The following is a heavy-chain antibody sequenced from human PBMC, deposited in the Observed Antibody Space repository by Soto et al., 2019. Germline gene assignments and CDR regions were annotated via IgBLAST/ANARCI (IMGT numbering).Heavy chain of an antibody. J-gene: IGHJ4*02. CDR3: ARRYGGHFDY. V-gene: IGHV4-59*08. CDR2: IYYSGST. Sequence: QVQLQESGPGLVKPSETLSLTCTVSGGSISSYYWSWIRQPPGKGLEWIGYIYYSGSTNYNPSLNRRVTISVDTSTTPFSRELSSVTAPDTAVYYCARRYGGHFDYWGQGTLVTISS. CDR1: GGSISSYY. D-gene: IGHD4-17*01.